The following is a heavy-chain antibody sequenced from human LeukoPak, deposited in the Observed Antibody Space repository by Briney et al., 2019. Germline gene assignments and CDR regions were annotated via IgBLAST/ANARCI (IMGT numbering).Heavy chain of an antibody. CDR2: ISSSSSTI. Sequence: PGGSLRLSCAASGFTVSSNYMSWVRQAPGKGLEWVSYISSSSSTIYYADSVKGRFTISRDNAKNSLYLQMNSLRAEDTAVYYCARDKGLDGSGSYYNDRPAPYGMDVWGQGTTVTVSS. CDR1: GFTVSSNY. J-gene: IGHJ6*02. V-gene: IGHV3-48*04. CDR3: ARDKGLDGSGSYYNDRPAPYGMDV. D-gene: IGHD3-10*01.